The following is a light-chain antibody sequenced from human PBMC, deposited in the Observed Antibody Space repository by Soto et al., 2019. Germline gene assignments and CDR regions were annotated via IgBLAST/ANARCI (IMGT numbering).Light chain of an antibody. Sequence: ELVMTQSAATLSVSPGERATLSCRASQSVSSNLAWYQHKPGQAPRLLIYGASARATGIPTRFSGSGSGTEFTLTISSLQSEDFAVYYCQQYNNWPQTFGQGTKVDIK. V-gene: IGKV3-15*01. J-gene: IGKJ1*01. CDR2: GAS. CDR3: QQYNNWPQT. CDR1: QSVSSN.